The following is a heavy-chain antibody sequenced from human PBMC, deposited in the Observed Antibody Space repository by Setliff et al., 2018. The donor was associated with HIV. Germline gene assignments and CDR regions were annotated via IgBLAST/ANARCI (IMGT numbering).Heavy chain of an antibody. CDR3: AKNFYSSPWSPLDY. Sequence: GGSLRLSCAASGFTFSSYAMSWVRQAPGKGLEWVSAISSGIGTTYYADSVKGRFTISRDNSKNTLFLQMNSLRTEDTAVYYCAKNFYSSPWSPLDYWGQGTLVTVSS. CDR1: GFTFSSYA. D-gene: IGHD6-19*01. J-gene: IGHJ4*02. V-gene: IGHV3-23*01. CDR2: ISSGIGTT.